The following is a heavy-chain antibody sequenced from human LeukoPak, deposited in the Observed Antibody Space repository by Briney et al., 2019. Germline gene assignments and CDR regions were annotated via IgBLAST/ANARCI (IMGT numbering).Heavy chain of an antibody. CDR3: ARLLWFGTIEVGWFDP. Sequence: SETLSLTCTVSGGSISSGSYYWNWIRQPAGKGLEWIGRIYTSGSTNYNPSLKSRVTMSVDTSKNQFSLKLSSVTAADTAVYYCARLLWFGTIEVGWFDPWGQGTLVTVSS. J-gene: IGHJ5*02. V-gene: IGHV4-61*02. CDR1: GGSISSGSYY. CDR2: IYTSGST. D-gene: IGHD3-10*01.